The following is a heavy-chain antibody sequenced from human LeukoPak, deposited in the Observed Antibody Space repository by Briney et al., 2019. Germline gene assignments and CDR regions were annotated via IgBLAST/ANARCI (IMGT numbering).Heavy chain of an antibody. V-gene: IGHV1-2*02. CDR2: IKPNSGGT. Sequence: GASVKVSCKAHGYTFTGYYMHWVRQAPGQGPEWMGWIKPNSGGTNYAQKFQGRVTMTRDTSIDTAYMELDRLRSDDTAMYYCARGGNTEQQLAHEHWGQGTLVTVSS. CDR3: ARGGNTEQQLAHEH. CDR1: GYTFTGYY. J-gene: IGHJ1*01. D-gene: IGHD6-13*01.